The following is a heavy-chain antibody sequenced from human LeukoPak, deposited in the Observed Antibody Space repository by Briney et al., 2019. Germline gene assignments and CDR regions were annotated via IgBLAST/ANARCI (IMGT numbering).Heavy chain of an antibody. CDR3: ARYYAARRGLDY. V-gene: IGHV4-59*01. D-gene: IGHD6-6*01. CDR1: GGSISNYY. Sequence: PSETLSLTCTVSGGSISNYYWSWIRQPPGKGLEWIGYIYYSGSTNYNPSLKSRVTISVDTSKNQFSLKLSSVTAADTAVYYCARYYAARRGLDYWGQGTLVTVSS. CDR2: IYYSGST. J-gene: IGHJ4*02.